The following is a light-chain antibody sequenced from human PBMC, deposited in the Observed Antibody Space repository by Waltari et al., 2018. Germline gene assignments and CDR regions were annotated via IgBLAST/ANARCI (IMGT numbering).Light chain of an antibody. CDR1: QGISTY. CDR3: QQYYGYPLT. J-gene: IGKJ3*01. CDR2: DAS. Sequence: AIQITQSPSSLSASTGDKVTITCRASQGISTYLAWYQQKPGKAPTLLIYDASTLQGGVPSRFSGSGSETDFTLTISCLQSEDFATFYCQQYYGYPLTFGPGTKVDVK. V-gene: IGKV1-8*01.